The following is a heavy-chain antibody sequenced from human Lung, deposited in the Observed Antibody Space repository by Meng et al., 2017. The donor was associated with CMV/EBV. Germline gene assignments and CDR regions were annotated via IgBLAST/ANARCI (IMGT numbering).Heavy chain of an antibody. V-gene: IGHV4-4*02. Sequence: ESGPGLVKPSGHLSLTCAVSGGSISSSNWWSWVRQPPGKGLEWIGEIYHSGSTNYNPSLKSRVTISVDKSKNQFSLKLSSVSAADTAVYYCASFPPPGKQWLVTDYWGQGTLVTVSS. CDR1: GGSISSSNW. D-gene: IGHD6-19*01. J-gene: IGHJ4*02. CDR2: IYHSGST. CDR3: ASFPPPGKQWLVTDY.